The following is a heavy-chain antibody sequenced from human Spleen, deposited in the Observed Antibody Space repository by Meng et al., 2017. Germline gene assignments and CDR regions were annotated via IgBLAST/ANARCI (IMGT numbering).Heavy chain of an antibody. V-gene: IGHV4-34*01. CDR1: GGSFSDYY. Sequence: QVQLQQWGAGLLKPSETLSLTCGVYGGSFSDYYWSWIRQPPGKGLEWTGEIHHSGSTNYNPSLKSRVAISVDTSKNQFSLKLSSVTAADTAVYYCARASGGFDPWGQGTLVTVSS. D-gene: IGHD6-25*01. CDR2: IHHSGST. J-gene: IGHJ5*02. CDR3: ARASGGFDP.